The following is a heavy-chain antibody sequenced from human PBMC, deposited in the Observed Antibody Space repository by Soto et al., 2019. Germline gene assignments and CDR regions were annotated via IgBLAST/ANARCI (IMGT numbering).Heavy chain of an antibody. V-gene: IGHV4-31*03. J-gene: IGHJ6*02. CDR2: IYYSGST. CDR3: ARMRRLLDYYYYGMDV. CDR1: GGSISSGGYY. D-gene: IGHD2-15*01. Sequence: PSETLSLTCTVSGGSISSGGYYWSWIRQHPGKGLEWIGYIYYSGSTYYNPSLKSRVTISVDTSKNQFSLKLSSVTAADTAVYYCARMRRLLDYYYYGMDVWGQGTTVTVSS.